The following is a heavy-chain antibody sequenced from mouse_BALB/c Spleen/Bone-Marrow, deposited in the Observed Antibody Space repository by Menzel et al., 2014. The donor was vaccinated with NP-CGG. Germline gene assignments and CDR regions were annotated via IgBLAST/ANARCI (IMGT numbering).Heavy chain of an antibody. J-gene: IGHJ3*01. CDR2: IYPGDDDT. CDR3: AVSSPLAC. V-gene: IGHV1-80*01. Sequence: VQLQQSGAELVRPGSSVKISCKASGYAFSRSWMNWVKQRPGQGLEWIGQIYPGDDDTNYSGKFKGRATLTADKSSGTAYMQLSSLTSEDSAVYFCAVSSPLACWGQGTLVTVSA. CDR1: GYAFSRSW.